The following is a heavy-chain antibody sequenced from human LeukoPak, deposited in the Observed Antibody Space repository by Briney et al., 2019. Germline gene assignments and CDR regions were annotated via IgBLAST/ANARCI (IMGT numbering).Heavy chain of an antibody. J-gene: IGHJ4*02. Sequence: GASVKVSCKASGGTFSSYAISWVRQAPGQGLEWMGRIIPILGIANYAQKFQGRVTITADKSTSTAYMELSSLRSEDTAVYYCARDPRYSGYDLDYWGQGTLVTVSS. D-gene: IGHD5-12*01. CDR1: GGTFSSYA. CDR2: IIPILGIA. CDR3: ARDPRYSGYDLDY. V-gene: IGHV1-69*04.